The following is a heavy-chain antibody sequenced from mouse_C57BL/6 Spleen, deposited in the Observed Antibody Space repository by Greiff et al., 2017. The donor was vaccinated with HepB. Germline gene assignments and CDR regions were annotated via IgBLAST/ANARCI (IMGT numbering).Heavy chain of an antibody. CDR3: ARGVTLDAMDY. D-gene: IGHD6-1*01. V-gene: IGHV1-69*01. Sequence: QVQLQQPGAELVMPGASVKLSCKASGYTFTSYWMHWVKQRPGQGLEWIGEIDPSDSYTNYNQKFKGKSTLTVDKSSSTAYMQLSSLTSEDSAVYYCARGVTLDAMDYWGQGTALTVSS. J-gene: IGHJ4*01. CDR2: IDPSDSYT. CDR1: GYTFTSYW.